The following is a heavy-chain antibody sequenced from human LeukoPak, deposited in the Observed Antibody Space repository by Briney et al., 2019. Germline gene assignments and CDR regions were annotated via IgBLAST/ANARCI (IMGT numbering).Heavy chain of an antibody. CDR3: AKARTDMFSLSWFDY. J-gene: IGHJ4*02. CDR1: GFTFSSYA. D-gene: IGHD3-10*02. Sequence: PVGSLRLSCAASGFTFSSYAMHWVRQAPGKGLEYVSAISSNGGSTYYANSVKGRFTISRDNSKNTLYLQMNSLRAEDTAVYYCAKARTDMFSLSWFDYWGQGTLVTVSS. V-gene: IGHV3-64*01. CDR2: ISSNGGST.